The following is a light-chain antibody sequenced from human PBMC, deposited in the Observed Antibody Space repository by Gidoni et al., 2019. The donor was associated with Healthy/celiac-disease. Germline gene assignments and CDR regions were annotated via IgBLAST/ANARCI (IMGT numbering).Light chain of an antibody. Sequence: DIQMTQSPSSLSASVGDRATITCRASQSISSYLNWYQQKPGKAPKLLIYAASSLQSGVPSWFSGSGSGTYFTLTISSLQPEDFATYYCQQSYSTPRTFGQGTKLEIK. V-gene: IGKV1-39*01. CDR1: QSISSY. CDR2: AAS. CDR3: QQSYSTPRT. J-gene: IGKJ2*01.